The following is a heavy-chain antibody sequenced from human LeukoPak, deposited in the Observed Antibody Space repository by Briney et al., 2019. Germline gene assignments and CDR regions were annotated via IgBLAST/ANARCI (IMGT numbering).Heavy chain of an antibody. J-gene: IGHJ4*02. Sequence: GGSLRLSCAASGFTFSNFYMSWVRQAPGKGLESVSYISGSSSNTNYADSVKGRFTISRDNAKNSLYVQMNSLRAEYSSVYYCASTYYYYFSCYYWGQVTLVTVSS. CDR1: GFTFSNFY. V-gene: IGHV3-11*06. CDR3: ASTYYYYFSCYY. CDR2: ISGSSSNT. D-gene: IGHD3-16*01.